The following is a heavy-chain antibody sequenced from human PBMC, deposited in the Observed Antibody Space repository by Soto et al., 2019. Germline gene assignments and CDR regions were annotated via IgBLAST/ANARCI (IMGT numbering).Heavy chain of an antibody. Sequence: EVQLVESGGGLVQPGGSLRLSCAASGFTFSSYSMNWVRQAPGKGLEWVSYISSSSSTIYYADSVKGRFTISRDNAKNSLYLQMNSLRAEDTAVYYCATAYSGYDLYYYYYMDVWGKGTTVTVSS. V-gene: IGHV3-48*01. CDR1: GFTFSSYS. J-gene: IGHJ6*03. CDR3: ATAYSGYDLYYYYYMDV. D-gene: IGHD5-12*01. CDR2: ISSSSSTI.